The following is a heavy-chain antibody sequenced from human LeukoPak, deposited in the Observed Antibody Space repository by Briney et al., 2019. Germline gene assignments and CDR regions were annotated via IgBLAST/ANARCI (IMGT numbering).Heavy chain of an antibody. CDR3: ATLDWNFDY. V-gene: IGHV3-7*01. J-gene: IGHJ4*02. D-gene: IGHD3/OR15-3a*01. Sequence: GGSLRLSCAASGFTFSSYWMNWVRQAPGKGLEWVANINQDGSEKYYVDSVKGRFTISRDNAKNSPYLQMNSLRAEDTAVYYCATLDWNFDYWGQGTLVTVSS. CDR1: GFTFSSYW. CDR2: INQDGSEK.